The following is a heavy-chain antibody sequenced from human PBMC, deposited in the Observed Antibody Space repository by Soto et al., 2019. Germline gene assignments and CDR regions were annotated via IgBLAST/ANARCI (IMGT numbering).Heavy chain of an antibody. Sequence: GGSLRLSCAASGFTFSSYSMNWVRQAPGKGLEWVAAMSNHGNYQFYADSVRGRFSVSRDISKSAFYLQMSSLRIEDTAIYYCVKGGWYGSMSSSDCWGQGTQVTVSS. CDR1: GFTFSSYS. V-gene: IGHV3-30*18. J-gene: IGHJ4*02. CDR3: VKGGWYGSMSSSDC. D-gene: IGHD6-19*01. CDR2: MSNHGNYQ.